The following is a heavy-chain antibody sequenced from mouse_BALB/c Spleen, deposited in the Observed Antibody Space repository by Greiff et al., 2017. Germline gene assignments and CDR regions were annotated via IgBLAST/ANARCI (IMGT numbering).Heavy chain of an antibody. CDR1: GYTFTSYY. Sequence: QVQLQQSGPELVKPGASVRISCKASGYTFTSYYIHWVKQRPGQGLEWIGWIYPGNVNTKYNEKFKGKATLTADKSSSTAYMQLSSLTSEDSAVYFCARSELTGTWFAYWGQGTLVTVSA. J-gene: IGHJ3*01. D-gene: IGHD4-1*01. CDR3: ARSELTGTWFAY. CDR2: IYPGNVNT. V-gene: IGHV1S56*01.